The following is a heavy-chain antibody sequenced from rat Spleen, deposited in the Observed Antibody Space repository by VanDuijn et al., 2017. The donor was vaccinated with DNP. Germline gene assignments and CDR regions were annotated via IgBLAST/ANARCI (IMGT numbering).Heavy chain of an antibody. D-gene: IGHD1-2*01. CDR1: GFTFSDFN. CDR3: ARQEQPSSYYFDY. J-gene: IGHJ2*01. CDR2: ISTSGSRT. V-gene: IGHV5-7*01. Sequence: EVHLVESGGGLVQPGRSLKLSCAASGFTFSDFNMAWVRQAPKKGLEWVATISTSGSRTYYPDSVKGRFTISRDNAKSSLYLQMNSLKSEDTATYYCARQEQPSSYYFDYWGQGVMVTVSS.